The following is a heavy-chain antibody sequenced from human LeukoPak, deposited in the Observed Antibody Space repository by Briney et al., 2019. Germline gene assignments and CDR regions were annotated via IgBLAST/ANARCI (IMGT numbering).Heavy chain of an antibody. Sequence: SETLSLTCTVSGGSISSYYWSWIRQPPGKGLEWIGYIYYSGSTNYNHSLKSRVTISVDTSKNQFSLKLSSVTAADTAVYYCAGRTRYYYYYGMDVWGQGTTVTVSS. J-gene: IGHJ6*02. CDR1: GGSISSYY. CDR3: AGRTRYYYYYGMDV. V-gene: IGHV4-59*01. CDR2: IYYSGST. D-gene: IGHD1-14*01.